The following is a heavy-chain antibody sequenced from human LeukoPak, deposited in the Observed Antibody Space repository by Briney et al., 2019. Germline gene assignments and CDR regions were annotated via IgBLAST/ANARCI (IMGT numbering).Heavy chain of an antibody. V-gene: IGHV3-74*01. J-gene: IGHJ4*02. CDR3: ARAGRGLRYFDWLTYDY. Sequence: PGGSLRLSCAASGFTFSSYWMHWVRQAPGKGLVWVSHINSDGSSTTYADSVKGRFTISRDNAKNTLYLQMNSLRAEDTAVYYCARAGRGLRYFDWLTYDYWGQGTLGTVSS. CDR1: GFTFSSYW. D-gene: IGHD3-9*01. CDR2: INSDGSST.